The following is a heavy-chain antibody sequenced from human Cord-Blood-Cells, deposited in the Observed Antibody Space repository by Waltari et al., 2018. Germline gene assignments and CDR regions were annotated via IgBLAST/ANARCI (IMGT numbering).Heavy chain of an antibody. J-gene: IGHJ4*02. CDR3: ARHKTNFDY. V-gene: IGHV4-34*01. CDR1: GGSFSGYY. Sequence: QVQLQQWGAGLLKPSETRSPTCAVYGGSFSGYYWSWFRQPPGQGLAWIGEINHSGSTNYNPSLKSRVTISVDTSKNQFSLKLSSVTAADTAVYYCARHKTNFDYWGQGTLVTVSS. CDR2: INHSGST.